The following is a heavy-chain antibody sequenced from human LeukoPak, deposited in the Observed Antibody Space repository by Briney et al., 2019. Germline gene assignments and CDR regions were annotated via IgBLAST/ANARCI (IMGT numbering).Heavy chain of an antibody. D-gene: IGHD7-27*01. V-gene: IGHV3-30*03. J-gene: IGHJ4*02. CDR3: ARFRNWGSPFDY. CDR1: GFSFSTYG. Sequence: GGSLRLSCAASGFSFSTYGMHWVRQAPGKGLEWLAVISNDGYNIYYGDSVRGRFTISRDNAKNSLYLQMNSLRAEDTAVYYCARFRNWGSPFDYWGQGTLVTVSS. CDR2: ISNDGYNI.